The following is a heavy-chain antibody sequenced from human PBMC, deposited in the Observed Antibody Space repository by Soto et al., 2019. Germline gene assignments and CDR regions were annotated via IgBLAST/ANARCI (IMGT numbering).Heavy chain of an antibody. CDR2: TYYRSKWYN. Sequence: SRTLSLTCVISGDSVSSNSAAWNWIRQSPSRGLEWLGRTYYRSKWYNDYAVSVKSRITINPDTSKNQFSLQLNSVTPEDTAVYYCARGGIYGSGSYYRGMDVWGQGTTVTVSS. D-gene: IGHD3-10*01. CDR1: GDSVSSNSAA. CDR3: ARGGIYGSGSYYRGMDV. V-gene: IGHV6-1*01. J-gene: IGHJ6*02.